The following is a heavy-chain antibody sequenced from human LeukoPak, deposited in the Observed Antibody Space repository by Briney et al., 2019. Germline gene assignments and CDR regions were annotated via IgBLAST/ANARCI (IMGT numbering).Heavy chain of an antibody. V-gene: IGHV4-59*01. J-gene: IGHJ3*02. Sequence: PSETLSLTCTVSGGSISSYYWSWIRQPPGKGLEWIGYIYYSGSTNYNPSLKSRVTISVDTSKNQFSLKLSSVTAADTAVYYCARFIVVPGRAFDIWGQGTMVTVSS. CDR3: ARFIVVPGRAFDI. D-gene: IGHD3-10*01. CDR1: GGSISSYY. CDR2: IYYSGST.